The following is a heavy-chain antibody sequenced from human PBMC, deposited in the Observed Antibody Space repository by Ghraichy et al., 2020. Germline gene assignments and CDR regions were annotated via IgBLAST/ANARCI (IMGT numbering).Heavy chain of an antibody. J-gene: IGHJ4*02. Sequence: GGSLRLSCAASGFTFSSSAMSWVRQAPGKGLEWVSAISGSGGSTYYADSVKGRFTISRDNSKKKLYLQMNSRRAEDTAVYYCAKEMPWDRLPAEDYWGQGTLVTISS. CDR3: AKEMPWDRLPAEDY. D-gene: IGHD2-2*01. CDR1: GFTFSSSA. CDR2: ISGSGGST. V-gene: IGHV3-23*01.